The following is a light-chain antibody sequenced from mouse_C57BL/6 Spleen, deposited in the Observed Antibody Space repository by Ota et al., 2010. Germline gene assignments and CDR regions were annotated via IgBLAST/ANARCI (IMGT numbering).Light chain of an antibody. CDR3: VQYAQFPFT. CDR1: QGISSN. Sequence: DILMTQSPSSMSVSLGDTVSITCHASQGISSNIGWLQQKPGKSFKGLIYHGTNLEDGVPSRFSGSGSGADYSLTISSLESEDFADYYCVQYAQFPFTFGAGTKLELK. CDR2: HGT. V-gene: IGKV14-100*01. J-gene: IGKJ5*01.